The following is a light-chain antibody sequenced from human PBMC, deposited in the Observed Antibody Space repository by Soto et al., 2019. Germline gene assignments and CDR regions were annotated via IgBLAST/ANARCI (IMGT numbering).Light chain of an antibody. CDR3: QQRQYWPPIT. CDR2: DTS. J-gene: IGKJ5*01. CDR1: QSVSSY. Sequence: VLTQSPATLSLSPGERATLSSRASQSVSSYLAWYQQKPGQAPRLLIYDTSNRATGVPARFSGSGSGTDFTLTISSLEPEDCAIYYCQQRQYWPPITFGQGTRLEIK. V-gene: IGKV3-11*01.